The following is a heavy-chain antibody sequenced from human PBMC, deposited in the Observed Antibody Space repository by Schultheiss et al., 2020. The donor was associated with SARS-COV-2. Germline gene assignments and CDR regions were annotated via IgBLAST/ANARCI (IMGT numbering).Heavy chain of an antibody. D-gene: IGHD2-21*01. CDR2: IIPIFGTA. J-gene: IGHJ5*02. V-gene: IGHV1-69*05. CDR1: GGTFSSYA. CDR3: AAASPIPTSWFDP. Sequence: SVKVSCKASGGTFSSYAISWVRQAPGQGLEWMGGIIPIFGTANYAQKFQGRVTMTRDTSTSTVYMELSSLRSEDTAVYYCAAASPIPTSWFDPWGQGTLVTVSS.